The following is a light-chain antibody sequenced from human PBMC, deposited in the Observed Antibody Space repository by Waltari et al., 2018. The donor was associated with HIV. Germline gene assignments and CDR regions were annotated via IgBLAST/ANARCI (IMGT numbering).Light chain of an antibody. CDR3: AAWDDSLNGFWV. CDR1: SSSIGSNT. V-gene: IGLV1-44*01. J-gene: IGLJ3*02. Sequence: QSVLTQPPSASGTPGQRVTISCSGSSSSIGSNTVNWFQQLPGTAPNILIYSNNQRPSGVPDRFSGSKSGTSASLAIRGLQSEDEADYYCAAWDDSLNGFWVFGGGTKLTVL. CDR2: SNN.